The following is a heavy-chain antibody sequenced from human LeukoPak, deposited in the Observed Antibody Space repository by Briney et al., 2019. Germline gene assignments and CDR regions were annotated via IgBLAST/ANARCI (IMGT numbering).Heavy chain of an antibody. V-gene: IGHV1-69*13. CDR2: IIPIFGTA. Sequence: SVKVSCKASGGTFSSYAISWVRQAPGQGLEWMGGIIPIFGTANYAQKFQGRVTITADESTSTAYMELSSLRSEDTAEYYCARGEQQLVGPYYFDYWGQGTLVTVSS. CDR1: GGTFSSYA. J-gene: IGHJ4*02. CDR3: ARGEQQLVGPYYFDY. D-gene: IGHD6-13*01.